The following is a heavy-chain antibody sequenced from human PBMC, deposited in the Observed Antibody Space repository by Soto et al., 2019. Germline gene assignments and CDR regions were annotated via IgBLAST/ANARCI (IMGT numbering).Heavy chain of an antibody. Sequence: GGSVKFSCKASGYTFTSYAMNWVRQAPGQGLEWMGWINPNSGGTNYAQKFQGWVTMTRDTSISTAYMELSRLRSDDTAVYYCAKTTPTLYDFWSGPDDYYYGMDVWGQGTTVTVSS. CDR3: AKTTPTLYDFWSGPDDYYYGMDV. D-gene: IGHD3-3*01. J-gene: IGHJ6*02. CDR2: INPNSGGT. V-gene: IGHV1-2*04. CDR1: GYTFTSYA.